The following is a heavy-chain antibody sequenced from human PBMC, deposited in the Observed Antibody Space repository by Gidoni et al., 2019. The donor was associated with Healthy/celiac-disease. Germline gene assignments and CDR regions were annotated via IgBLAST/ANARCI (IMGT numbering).Heavy chain of an antibody. D-gene: IGHD5-18*01. J-gene: IGHJ4*02. Sequence: QVQLQQWGAGLLKPSETLSLTCAVYGGSFSGYYWSWNRQPPGKGLESIGEINHSGSTNYNPSLKSRVTISVDTSKNQFSLKLSSVTAADTAVYYCATKSGYSYGFDYWGQGTLVTVSS. CDR2: INHSGST. V-gene: IGHV4-34*01. CDR3: ATKSGYSYGFDY. CDR1: GGSFSGYY.